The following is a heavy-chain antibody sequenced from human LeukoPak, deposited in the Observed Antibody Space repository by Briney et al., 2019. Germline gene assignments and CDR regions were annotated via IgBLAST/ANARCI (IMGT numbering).Heavy chain of an antibody. Sequence: GGSLRLSCAASGFTFSSYWMRWVRQAPGKGLVWVCRIRGDATGSNYADSVKGRFTISRDNAKNTVYLQMNSLRAEDTAVYYCARVPTAAAGQGIDYWGQGTLVTVSS. CDR3: ARVPTAAAGQGIDY. V-gene: IGHV3-74*01. CDR2: IRGDATGS. J-gene: IGHJ4*02. D-gene: IGHD6-13*01. CDR1: GFTFSSYW.